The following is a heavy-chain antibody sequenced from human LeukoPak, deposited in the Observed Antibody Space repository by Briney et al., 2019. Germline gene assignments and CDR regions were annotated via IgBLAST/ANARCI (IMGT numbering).Heavy chain of an antibody. V-gene: IGHV4-4*07. Sequence: SETLSLTCTVSGGSISNYYWSWIRQPAGKGLEWIGRIYTSGSTNYNPSLKSRVTMSVDTSKSQFSLKLTSVTAADTAVYYCSRIEHTGYTSARDMYAFDIWGQGTKVTVSS. CDR2: IYTSGST. CDR1: GGSISNYY. J-gene: IGHJ3*02. CDR3: SRIEHTGYTSARDMYAFDI. D-gene: IGHD6-19*01.